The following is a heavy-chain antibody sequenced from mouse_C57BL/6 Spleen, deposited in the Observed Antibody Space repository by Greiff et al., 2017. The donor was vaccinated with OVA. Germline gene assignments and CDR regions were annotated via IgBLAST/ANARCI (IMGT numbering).Heavy chain of an antibody. CDR2: IDPSDSYT. CDR3: ARWGTTVVAPYAMDY. Sequence: VQLQESGAELVMPGASVKLSCKASGYTFTSYWMHWVKQRPGQGLEWIGEIDPSDSYTNHNQKFKGKSTLTVDKSSSTAYMQLSSLTSEDSAVYYCARWGTTVVAPYAMDYWGQGTSVTVSS. D-gene: IGHD1-1*01. CDR1: GYTFTSYW. J-gene: IGHJ4*01. V-gene: IGHV1-69*01.